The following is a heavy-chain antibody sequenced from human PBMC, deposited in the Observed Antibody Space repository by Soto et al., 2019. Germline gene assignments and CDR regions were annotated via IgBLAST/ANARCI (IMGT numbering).Heavy chain of an antibody. J-gene: IGHJ3*02. CDR2: IRGSGGST. D-gene: IGHD6-19*01. Sequence: GGSLRLSCAASGFTFSSYAMSWVRQAPGKGLEWVSAIRGSGGSTYYTDSVKGRFTISRDNSKNTLYLQMNSVRAEDTAVYYCAELSGWEKYDAFDIWGQGTMVTVSS. V-gene: IGHV3-23*01. CDR3: AELSGWEKYDAFDI. CDR1: GFTFSSYA.